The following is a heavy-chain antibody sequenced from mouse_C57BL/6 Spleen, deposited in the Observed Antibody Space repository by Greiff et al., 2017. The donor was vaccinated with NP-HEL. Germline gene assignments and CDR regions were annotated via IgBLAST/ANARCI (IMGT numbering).Heavy chain of an antibody. CDR1: GYTFTSYW. J-gene: IGHJ4*01. CDR2: IDPSDSET. V-gene: IGHV1-52*01. Sequence: QVQLQQPGAELVRPGSSVKLSCKASGYTFTSYWMHWVKQRPIQGLEWIGNIDPSDSETHYNQKFKDKATLTVDKSSSTAYMQLSSLTSEDSAVYYCARGDYGGYAMDYWGQGTSVTVSS. D-gene: IGHD1-1*02. CDR3: ARGDYGGYAMDY.